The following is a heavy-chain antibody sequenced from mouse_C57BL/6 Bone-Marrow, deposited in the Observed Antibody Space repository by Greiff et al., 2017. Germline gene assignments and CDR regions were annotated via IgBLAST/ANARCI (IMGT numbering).Heavy chain of an antibody. CDR1: GYTFTSYW. Sequence: QVQLQQPGAELVKPGASVKLSCKASGYTFTSYWMQWVKQRPGQGLEWIGEIAPSDSYTNYNQKFKGKATLTVDKSSSTAYMQLRSLTSEDSAVYYCARGPYGYDPFDYWGQGTLVTVSA. V-gene: IGHV1-50*01. CDR2: IAPSDSYT. J-gene: IGHJ3*01. D-gene: IGHD2-2*01. CDR3: ARGPYGYDPFDY.